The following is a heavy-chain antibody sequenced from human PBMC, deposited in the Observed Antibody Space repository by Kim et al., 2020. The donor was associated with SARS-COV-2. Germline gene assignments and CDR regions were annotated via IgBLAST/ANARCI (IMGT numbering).Heavy chain of an antibody. CDR2: SS. J-gene: IGHJ4*02. D-gene: IGHD6-19*01. V-gene: IGHV4-39*01. Sequence: SSYYTPSLKRRGTISVDESKIQFSLKLSSVSAADTAVYYCARAVAGNIDSWGQGTLVTVSS. CDR3: ARAVAGNIDS.